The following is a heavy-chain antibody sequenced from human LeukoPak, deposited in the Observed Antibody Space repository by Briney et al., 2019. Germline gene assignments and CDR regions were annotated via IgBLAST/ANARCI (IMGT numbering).Heavy chain of an antibody. CDR3: ARQGRSSSSEPFDI. CDR2: IYHSGST. V-gene: IGHV4-38-2*01. Sequence: SETLSLTCAVSGYPISSCYYWGWIRQPPGKGLEWIGSIYHSGSTYYNPSLKSRVTISVDTSKNQFSLKLSSVTAADTAVYYCARQGRSSSSEPFDIWGQGTMVTVSS. CDR1: GYPISSCYY. J-gene: IGHJ3*02. D-gene: IGHD6-13*01.